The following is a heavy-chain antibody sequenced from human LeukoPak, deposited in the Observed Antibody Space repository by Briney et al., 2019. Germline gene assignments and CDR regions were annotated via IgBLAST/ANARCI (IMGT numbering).Heavy chain of an antibody. CDR1: GGSITSFY. D-gene: IGHD3-22*01. CDR2: IYYSGST. J-gene: IGHJ4*02. CDR3: ARDMYYYDSSGYSDY. Sequence: SETLSLTCTVSGGSITSFYWSWIRQPPGKGLEWIGYIYYSGSTNYNPSLKSRVTMSVDTSKNQFSLKLSSVTAADTAVYYCARDMYYYDSSGYSDYWGQGTLATVSS. V-gene: IGHV4-59*12.